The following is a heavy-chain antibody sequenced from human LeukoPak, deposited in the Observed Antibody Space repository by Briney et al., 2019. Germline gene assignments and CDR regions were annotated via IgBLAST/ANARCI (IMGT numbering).Heavy chain of an antibody. CDR2: IYYSGST. V-gene: IGHV4-30-2*03. Sequence: SQTLSLTCAVSGGSISGGGYSWGWIRQPPGKGLEWIGSIYYSGSTYYNPSLKSRVTISVDTSKNQFSLKLSSVTAADTAVYYCARLGTDSRGYYGGYYFDYWGRGTLVTVSS. CDR3: ARLGTDSRGYYGGYYFDY. J-gene: IGHJ4*02. CDR1: GGSISGGGYS. D-gene: IGHD3-22*01.